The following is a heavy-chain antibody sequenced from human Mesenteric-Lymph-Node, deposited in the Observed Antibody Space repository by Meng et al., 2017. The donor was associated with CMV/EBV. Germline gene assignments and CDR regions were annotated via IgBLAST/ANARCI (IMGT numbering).Heavy chain of an antibody. CDR1: GGSFNGYF. CDR2: INHSGTI. CDR3: ARGAYYLY. D-gene: IGHD2/OR15-2a*01. V-gene: IGHV4-34*01. Sequence: GSLRLSCAVYGGSFNGYFWTWIRQPPGKGLEWVGQINHSGTINYNPSLKSRVTLSVDTSKNQFSLRLSSVTAADTAMYYCARGAYYLYWSQGGLVTVSS. J-gene: IGHJ4*02.